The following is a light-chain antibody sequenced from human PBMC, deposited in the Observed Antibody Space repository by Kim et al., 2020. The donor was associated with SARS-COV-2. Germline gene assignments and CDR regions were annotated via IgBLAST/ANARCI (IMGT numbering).Light chain of an antibody. Sequence: PGRTAFITWFGDKLENKFVSWYQHRPGQSPVVVIFHDSERPSGIHERFSGSNSANTATLYITGTQPLDEADYYCQAWHSSTSWVFGGGTQLTVL. CDR1: KLENKF. J-gene: IGLJ2*01. CDR3: QAWHSSTSWV. CDR2: HDS. V-gene: IGLV3-1*01.